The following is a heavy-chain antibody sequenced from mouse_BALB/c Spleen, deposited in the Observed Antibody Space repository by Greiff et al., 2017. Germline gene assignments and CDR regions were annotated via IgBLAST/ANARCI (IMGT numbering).Heavy chain of an antibody. J-gene: IGHJ3*01. CDR2: INSNGGST. V-gene: IGHV5-6-3*01. Sequence: EVKLMESGGGLVQPGGSLKLSCAASGFTFSSYGMSWVRQTPDKRLELVATINSNGGSTYYPDSVKGRFTISRDNAKNTLYLQMSSLKSEDTAMYYCARANWDGFAYWGQGTLVTVSA. D-gene: IGHD4-1*02. CDR1: GFTFSSYG. CDR3: ARANWDGFAY.